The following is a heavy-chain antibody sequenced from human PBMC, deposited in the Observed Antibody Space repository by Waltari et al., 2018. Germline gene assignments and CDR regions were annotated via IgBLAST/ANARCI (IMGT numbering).Heavy chain of an antibody. J-gene: IGHJ4*02. CDR3: ARGTTGTTYDY. CDR2: IYYSGST. Sequence: QVQLQESGPGLVKPSETLSLTCTVSGGSISSHYWSWIRQPPGKGLEWIGYIYYSGSTNYNPSLKSRVTISVDTSKNQFSLKLSSVTAADTAVYYCARGTTGTTYDYWGQGTLVTVSS. V-gene: IGHV4-59*11. D-gene: IGHD1-1*01. CDR1: GGSISSHY.